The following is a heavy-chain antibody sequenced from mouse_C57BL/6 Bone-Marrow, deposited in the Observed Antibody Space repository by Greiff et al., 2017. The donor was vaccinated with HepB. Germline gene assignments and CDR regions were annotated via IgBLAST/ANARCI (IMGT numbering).Heavy chain of an antibody. CDR1: GYTFTSYW. D-gene: IGHD1-1*01. CDR2: IHPNSGST. Sequence: VQLQQPGAELVKPGASVKLSCKASGYTFTSYWMHWVKQRPGQGLEWIGMIHPNSGSTNYNEKFKSKATLTVDKSSSTAYMQLSSLTSEDSAVYYCAPFITTVVRYFDVWGTGTTVTVSS. J-gene: IGHJ1*03. CDR3: APFITTVVRYFDV. V-gene: IGHV1-64*01.